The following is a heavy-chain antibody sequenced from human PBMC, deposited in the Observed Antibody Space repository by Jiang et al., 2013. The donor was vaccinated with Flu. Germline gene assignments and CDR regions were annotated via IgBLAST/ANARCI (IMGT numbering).Heavy chain of an antibody. Sequence: KGRGVDWGKSIIVGAPTTTRPSKSRVTISVDKSKNQFSLKLSSVTAADTAVYYCARGECSGGSCLDYYYYGMDVWGQGTTVTVSS. CDR3: ARGECSGGSCLDYYYYGMDV. CDR2: SIIVGAP. V-gene: IGHV4-4*02. J-gene: IGHJ6*02. D-gene: IGHD2-15*01.